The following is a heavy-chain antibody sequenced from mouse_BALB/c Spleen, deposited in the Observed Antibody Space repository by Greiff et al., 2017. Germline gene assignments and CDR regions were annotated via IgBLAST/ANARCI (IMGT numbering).Heavy chain of an antibody. CDR1: GYTFTSYW. CDR3: ARSKGLLWYFDV. Sequence: QVHVKQPGAELVKPGASVKLSCKASGYTFTSYWMHWVKQRPGQGLEWIGEINPSNGRTNYNEKFKSKATLTVDKSSSTAYMQLSSLTSEDSAVYYCARSKGLLWYFDVWGAGTTVTVSS. D-gene: IGHD2-10*01. CDR2: INPSNGRT. V-gene: IGHV1S81*02. J-gene: IGHJ1*01.